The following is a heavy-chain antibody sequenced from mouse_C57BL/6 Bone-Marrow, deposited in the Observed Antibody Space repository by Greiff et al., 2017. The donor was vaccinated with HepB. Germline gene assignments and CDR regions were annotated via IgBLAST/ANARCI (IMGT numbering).Heavy chain of an antibody. Sequence: DVMLVESGGGLVKPGGSLKLSCAASGFTFSSYAMSWVATISDGGSYTYYPDNVKGRFTISRDNAKNNLYLQMSHLKSEDTAMYYCARYTIVTTHWYFDVWGTGTTVTVSS. D-gene: IGHD2-5*01. V-gene: IGHV5-4*03. CDR3: ARYTIVTTHWYFDV. J-gene: IGHJ1*03. CDR1: GFTFSSYA. CDR2: ISDGGSYT.